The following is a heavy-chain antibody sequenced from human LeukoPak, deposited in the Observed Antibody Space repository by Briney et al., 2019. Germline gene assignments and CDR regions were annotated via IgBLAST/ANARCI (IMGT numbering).Heavy chain of an antibody. D-gene: IGHD3-10*01. CDR2: IWYDGSNK. V-gene: IGHV3-33*01. Sequence: GGSLRLSCAASGFTFSSYGMHWVRQAPGKGLEWVAVIWYDGSNKYYADSVKGRFTISRDNSKNTLYLQMNSLRAEDTAVYYCARGMGITMVRGVSFDYWGQGTLVTVSS. J-gene: IGHJ4*02. CDR3: ARGMGITMVRGVSFDY. CDR1: GFTFSSYG.